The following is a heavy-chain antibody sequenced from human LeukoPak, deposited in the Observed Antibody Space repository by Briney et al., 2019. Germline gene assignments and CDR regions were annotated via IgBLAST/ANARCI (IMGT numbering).Heavy chain of an antibody. V-gene: IGHV1-69*13. CDR1: GGTFSSYA. D-gene: IGHD5-18*01. CDR2: IIPIFGTA. J-gene: IGHJ3*02. CDR3: ARGRGYSYGYLAFDT. Sequence: SVKVSCKASGGTFSSYAISWVRQAPGQGLEWMGGIIPIFGTANYAQKFQGRVTITADESTSTAYMELSSLRSEDTAVYYCARGRGYSYGYLAFDTWGQGTMVTVSS.